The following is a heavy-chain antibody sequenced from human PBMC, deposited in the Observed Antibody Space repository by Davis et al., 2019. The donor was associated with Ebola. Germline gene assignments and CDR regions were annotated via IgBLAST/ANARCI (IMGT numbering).Heavy chain of an antibody. CDR2: IKKDGSEK. J-gene: IGHJ4*02. CDR3: ARERPTTTYFDY. Sequence: GESLKISCAASGFTFSNYWMSWVRQAPGKGLEWVANIKKDGSEKYYVGSVKGRFTISRDNARNSLYLQMNSLRAEDTAVYFCARERPTTTYFDYWAQGSLVTVSS. V-gene: IGHV3-7*03. D-gene: IGHD1-1*01. CDR1: GFTFSNYW.